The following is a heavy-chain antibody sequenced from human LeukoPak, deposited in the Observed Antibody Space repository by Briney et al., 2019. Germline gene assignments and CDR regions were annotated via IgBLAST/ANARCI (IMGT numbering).Heavy chain of an antibody. CDR1: GFTFSSYA. Sequence: PGGSLRLSCAASGFTFSSYAMSWVRQAPGKGLEWVSAISGSGGSTYYADSVKGRFTISRDNSKNTLYLQMNSLRAEDTAVYYCAKDIVLMVYAIEGNLDYWAREPWSPSPQ. V-gene: IGHV3-23*01. CDR3: AKDIVLMVYAIEGNLDY. CDR2: ISGSGGST. J-gene: IGHJ4*02. D-gene: IGHD2-8*01.